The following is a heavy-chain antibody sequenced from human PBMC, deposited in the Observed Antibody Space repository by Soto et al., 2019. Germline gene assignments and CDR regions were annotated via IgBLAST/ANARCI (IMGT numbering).Heavy chain of an antibody. Sequence: PWGSLLIPWVPSVLIFSTYVMNWVRQAPGKGLDWVSSINGRSNYKYYANSVRGRFTISRDNAKNSLFLQMSSLTAEDTAAYYCAREDGIAGETSAFDYWGHGTLVTAPQ. CDR3: AREDGIAGETSAFDY. D-gene: IGHD1-26*01. CDR1: VLIFSTYV. J-gene: IGHJ4*01. V-gene: IGHV3-21*01. CDR2: INGRSNYK.